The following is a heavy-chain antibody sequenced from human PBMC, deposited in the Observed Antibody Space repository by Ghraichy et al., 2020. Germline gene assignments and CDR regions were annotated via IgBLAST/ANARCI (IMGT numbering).Heavy chain of an antibody. CDR2: IVPMYGTT. V-gene: IGHV1-69*13. Sequence: SVKVSCKPSGGTFSSYVISWVRQAPGQGLEWMGGIVPMYGTTNYARIFQGILTITADGSTTTAYMELSSLTSYDTAIYYCARGFSGSYLFDPWGQGTLVTVSS. J-gene: IGHJ5*02. CDR1: GGTFSSYV. CDR3: ARGFSGSYLFDP. D-gene: IGHD3-10*01.